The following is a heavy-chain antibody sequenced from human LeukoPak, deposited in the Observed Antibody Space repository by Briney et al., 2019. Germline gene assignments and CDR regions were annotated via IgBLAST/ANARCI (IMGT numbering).Heavy chain of an antibody. V-gene: IGHV4-31*03. CDR3: ARCAPPDS. Sequence: SETLSLTCIVSGASFNTGDYYWNWIRQHPGKGLEWIGYIYNSGRTYYNPSLKSRVTISVDTSKNHFSLRLPSVTAADSAVYYCARCAPPDSWGQGTLVTVSS. CDR1: GASFNTGDYY. J-gene: IGHJ4*02. CDR2: IYNSGRT.